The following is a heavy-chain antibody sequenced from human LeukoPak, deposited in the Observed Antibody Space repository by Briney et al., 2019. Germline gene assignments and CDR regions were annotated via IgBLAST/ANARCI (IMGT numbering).Heavy chain of an antibody. CDR2: IKQDGSEK. D-gene: IGHD6-13*01. J-gene: IGHJ4*02. Sequence: GGSLRLSCAASGFTFSSYWMSWVRQAPGKGLEWVANIKQDGSEKYYVDSVKGRFTISRDNAKNSLYLQMNSLRAEDTAVYYCARDCKTGSGSWYGIPYFDYWGQGTLVTVSS. CDR3: ARDCKTGSGSWYGIPYFDY. CDR1: GFTFSSYW. V-gene: IGHV3-7*01.